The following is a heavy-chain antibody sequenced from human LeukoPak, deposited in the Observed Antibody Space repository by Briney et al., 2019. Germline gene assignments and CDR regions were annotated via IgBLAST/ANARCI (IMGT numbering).Heavy chain of an antibody. V-gene: IGHV3-30*02. D-gene: IGHD3-10*01. CDR1: GFSFSSYG. CDR3: AKDRGSGSYYPY. J-gene: IGHJ4*02. CDR2: IRYDGSNK. Sequence: GGSLRLSCAASGFSFSSYGMHWVRQAPGKGLEWVAFIRYDGSNKYYADSVKGRFTISRDDSKNTLYLQMNSLRAEDTAVYYCAKDRGSGSYYPYWGQGTLVTVSS.